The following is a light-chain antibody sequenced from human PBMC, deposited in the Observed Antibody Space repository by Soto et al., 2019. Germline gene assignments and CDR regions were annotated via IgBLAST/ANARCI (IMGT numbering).Light chain of an antibody. Sequence: DIQMTQSPSSLSASVGDRVTITCRASQSISSYLNWYQQKPGKAPKLLIYAASSLQSGVPSRFSGSGSGTDFPLTISSLQPEDFETYYCQQSYSTLWTFGQGTMVDLK. V-gene: IGKV1-39*01. CDR3: QQSYSTLWT. CDR1: QSISSY. CDR2: AAS. J-gene: IGKJ1*01.